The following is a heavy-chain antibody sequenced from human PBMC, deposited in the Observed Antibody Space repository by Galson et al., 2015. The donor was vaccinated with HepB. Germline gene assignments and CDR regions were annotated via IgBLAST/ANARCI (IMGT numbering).Heavy chain of an antibody. CDR3: ARVMGPWFGEPEGYYYYYGMDV. J-gene: IGHJ6*02. CDR2: ISYDGSNK. V-gene: IGHV3-30-3*01. Sequence: LRLSCAASGFTFSSYAMHWVRQAPGKGLEWVAVISYDGSNKYYADSVKGRFTISRDNSKNTLYLQMNSLRAEDTAVYYCARVMGPWFGEPEGYYYYYGMDVWGQGTTVTVSS. CDR1: GFTFSSYA. D-gene: IGHD3-10*01.